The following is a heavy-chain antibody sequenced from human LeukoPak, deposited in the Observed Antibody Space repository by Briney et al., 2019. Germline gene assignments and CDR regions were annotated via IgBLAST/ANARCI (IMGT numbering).Heavy chain of an antibody. CDR2: INPNSGGT. CDR3: ARVGYYESSGYYEY. CDR1: GYTFTSYY. V-gene: IGHV1-2*06. D-gene: IGHD3-22*01. Sequence: ASVKVSCKASGYTFTSYYMHWVRQAPGQGLEWMGRINPNSGGTNYAQKFQGRVTMTRDTSISTVYMELSRLRSDDTAVYYCARVGYYESSGYYEYWGQGTLVTVSS. J-gene: IGHJ4*02.